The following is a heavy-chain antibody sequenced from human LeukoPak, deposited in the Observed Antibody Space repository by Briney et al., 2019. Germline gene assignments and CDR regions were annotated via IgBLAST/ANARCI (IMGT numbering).Heavy chain of an antibody. D-gene: IGHD3-22*01. Sequence: AGGSLRLSCAASGFTFSSYAMSRVRQAPGKGLEWVSAISGSGGSTYYADSVKGRFTISRDNSKNTLYLQMNSLRAEDTAVYYCAKWRTYYYDSSGYFDYWGQGTLVTVSS. CDR3: AKWRTYYYDSSGYFDY. J-gene: IGHJ4*02. CDR1: GFTFSSYA. CDR2: ISGSGGST. V-gene: IGHV3-23*01.